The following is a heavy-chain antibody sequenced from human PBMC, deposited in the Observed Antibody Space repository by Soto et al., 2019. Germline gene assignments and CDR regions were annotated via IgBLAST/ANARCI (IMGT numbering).Heavy chain of an antibody. J-gene: IGHJ4*01. V-gene: IGHV4-30-2*01. CDR1: GDSISCDGSS. CDR2: IYHSGAT. Sequence: QVQLQESGSGLVKPSQTLVLTCTVSGDSISCDGSSWSWLRQPPGKGLEWIGYIYHSGATYYNPSLKSRVTTSVDKSKNQFSLSLASVTAADTAVYYCAREMSYYFDSWGHGTLVTVSS. CDR3: AREMSYYFDS.